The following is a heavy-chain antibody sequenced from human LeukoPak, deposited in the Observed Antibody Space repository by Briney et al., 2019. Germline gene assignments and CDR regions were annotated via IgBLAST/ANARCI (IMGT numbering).Heavy chain of an antibody. D-gene: IGHD5-12*01. CDR1: GGSFSGYY. Sequence: PSETLSLTCAVYGGSFSGYYWSWIRQPPGKGLEWIGEINHSGSTNYNPSLKSRVTISVDTSKNQFYLKLSSVTAADTAVYYCAKDIVATTDQDAFDIWGQGTMVTVSS. CDR3: AKDIVATTDQDAFDI. CDR2: INHSGST. V-gene: IGHV4-34*01. J-gene: IGHJ3*02.